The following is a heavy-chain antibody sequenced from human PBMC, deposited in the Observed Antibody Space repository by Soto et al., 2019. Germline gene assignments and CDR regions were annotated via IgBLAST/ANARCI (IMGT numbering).Heavy chain of an antibody. Sequence: SETLSLTCTVSGDSFSTYYWTWIRQPPGKGLEWIGYVYYGGTTDYNPSLRSRVTISIDTPENQFSLKLISVTAADTAVYYCVRWHYGEFRSFDFSGPAPLVTLSS. CDR3: VRWHYGEFRSFDF. CDR2: VYYGGTT. D-gene: IGHD4-17*01. J-gene: IGHJ4*02. CDR1: GDSFSTYY. V-gene: IGHV4-59*01.